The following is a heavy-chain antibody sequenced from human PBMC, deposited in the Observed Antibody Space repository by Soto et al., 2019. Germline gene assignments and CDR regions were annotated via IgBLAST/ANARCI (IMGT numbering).Heavy chain of an antibody. Sequence: EVQLVESGGGLVQPGGSLKLSCAASGFTFSGSAMHWVRQASGKGLEWVGRIRRKANSYATAYAASVKGRFTTSRDDSKNTAYLQMNSLKTEDTAVYYCTRHFGSGHRRYYYYYMDVWGKGTTVTVSS. V-gene: IGHV3-73*01. CDR2: IRRKANSYAT. D-gene: IGHD3-10*01. CDR3: TRHFGSGHRRYYYYYMDV. J-gene: IGHJ6*03. CDR1: GFTFSGSA.